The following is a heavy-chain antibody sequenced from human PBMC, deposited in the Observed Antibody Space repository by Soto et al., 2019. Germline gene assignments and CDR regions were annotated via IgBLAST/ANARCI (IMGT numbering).Heavy chain of an antibody. CDR1: GFTFSRYW. Sequence: GGSLRLSCVASGFTFSRYWMHWVRQVPGKGLVWVSHINSDGSTTTYADSVKGRFTISRDNAKSTLYLQMNSLRAEDTALYYCAREMYDSSGFDYWGQGTLVTVSS. D-gene: IGHD3-22*01. V-gene: IGHV3-74*01. J-gene: IGHJ4*02. CDR3: AREMYDSSGFDY. CDR2: INSDGSTT.